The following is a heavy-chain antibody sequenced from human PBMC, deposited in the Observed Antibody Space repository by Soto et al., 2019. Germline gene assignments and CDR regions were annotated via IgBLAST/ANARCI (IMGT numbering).Heavy chain of an antibody. CDR2: ISGSGGST. Sequence: PGGSLRLSCAASGFTFSSYAMSWVRQAPGKGLEWVSAISGSGGSTYYADSVKGRFTVSRDNSKNTLYLQMNSLRAEDTAVYYCAKIQSYDFWSGYNYGMDVWGQGTTVTVSS. V-gene: IGHV3-23*01. CDR1: GFTFSSYA. D-gene: IGHD3-3*01. CDR3: AKIQSYDFWSGYNYGMDV. J-gene: IGHJ6*02.